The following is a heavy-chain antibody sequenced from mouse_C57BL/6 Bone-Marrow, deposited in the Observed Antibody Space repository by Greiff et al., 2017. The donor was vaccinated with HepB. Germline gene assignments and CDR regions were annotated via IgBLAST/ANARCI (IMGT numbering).Heavy chain of an antibody. J-gene: IGHJ4*01. D-gene: IGHD2-3*01. CDR2: IHPNSGST. CDR3: ESGRGFYAGAMDY. CDR1: GYTFTSYW. Sequence: QVQLQQSGAELVKPGASVKLSCKASGYTFTSYWMHWVKQRPGQGLEWIGMIHPNSGSTNYNEKFKSKATLTVDKSSSTACMQLSSLTSEDSAVYYCESGRGFYAGAMDYGGQGHSVTVSA. V-gene: IGHV1-64*01.